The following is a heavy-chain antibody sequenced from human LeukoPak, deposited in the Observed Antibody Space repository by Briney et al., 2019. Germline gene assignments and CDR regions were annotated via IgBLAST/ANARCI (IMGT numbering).Heavy chain of an antibody. J-gene: IGHJ4*02. CDR2: ISGSGVST. V-gene: IGHV3-23*01. CDR1: GFTFSSFA. Sequence: GGSLRLSCAASGFTFSSFAMSWVRQAPGKGLEWVSVISGSGVSTYYADFVKGRFTTSRDSSKNTLYLQMNSLRAEDTAVYYCAREASILDYWGQGTLVTVSS. CDR3: AREASILDY.